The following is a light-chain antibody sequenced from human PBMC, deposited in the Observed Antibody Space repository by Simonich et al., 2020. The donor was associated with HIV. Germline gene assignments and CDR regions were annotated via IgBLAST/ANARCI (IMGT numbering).Light chain of an antibody. Sequence: DIVMTQSQDSLAVSLGERATINCKSSQSVLSSSNNKNSLVWYQQKPGQPPKLLIYWAPTRESGVPDRFSGSGSGTDFTLTISSLQAEDVAIYYCQQYYSTPWTFGQGTKVEVK. V-gene: IGKV4-1*01. CDR1: QSVLSSSNNKNS. CDR3: QQYYSTPWT. J-gene: IGKJ1*01. CDR2: WAP.